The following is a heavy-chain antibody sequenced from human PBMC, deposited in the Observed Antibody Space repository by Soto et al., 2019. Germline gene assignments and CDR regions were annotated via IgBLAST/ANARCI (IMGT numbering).Heavy chain of an antibody. CDR1: VFSFSTYG. CDR2: LSVGGSNA. Sequence: PGGSLSLSCAASVFSFSTYGMALVRQSPGKGLACVSGLSVGGSNALYADSVQGRFTISVDNSKNTVYLQMHSLRVEYTAVYYCGRWDRYLDVWRKGPMLTVSS. V-gene: IGHV3-23*01. D-gene: IGHD1-26*01. J-gene: IGHJ4*02. CDR3: GRWDRYLDV.